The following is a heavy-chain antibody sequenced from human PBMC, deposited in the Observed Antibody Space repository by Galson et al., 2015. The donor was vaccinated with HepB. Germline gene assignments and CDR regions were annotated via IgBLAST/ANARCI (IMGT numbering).Heavy chain of an antibody. V-gene: IGHV3-33*01. Sequence: SLRLSCAASGFTFSSYGMHWVRQAPGKGLEWVAVIWYDGSNKYYADSVKGRFTISRDNSKNTLCLQMNSLRAEDTAVYYCAREGYYDSSGYPRAFDIWGQGTMVTVSS. CDR2: IWYDGSNK. CDR3: AREGYYDSSGYPRAFDI. J-gene: IGHJ3*02. CDR1: GFTFSSYG. D-gene: IGHD3-22*01.